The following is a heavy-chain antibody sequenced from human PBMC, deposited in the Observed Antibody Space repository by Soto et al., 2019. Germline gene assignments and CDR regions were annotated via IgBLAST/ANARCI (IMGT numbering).Heavy chain of an antibody. D-gene: IGHD6-13*01. CDR2: ISSNGYST. CDR1: GFPFSRYG. J-gene: IGHJ4*02. Sequence: GGSXRLSCSASGFPFSRYGMHWLRQAPGKGLEYVSAISSNGYSTYYADSVKGRFTISRDNSKNTLYLQMSSLRTEDTAVYYCVKEIAAGPHFDYWGQGTLVTVSS. CDR3: VKEIAAGPHFDY. V-gene: IGHV3-64D*08.